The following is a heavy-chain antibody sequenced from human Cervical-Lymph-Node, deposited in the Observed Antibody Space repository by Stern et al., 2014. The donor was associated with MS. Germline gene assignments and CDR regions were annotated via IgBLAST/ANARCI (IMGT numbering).Heavy chain of an antibody. CDR1: GGTFSSYA. Sequence: VQLLESGAEVKKPGSSVKVSCKASGGTFSSYAISWVRQAPGQGLEWMGGIIPIFGTANYAQKFQGRVTITADESTSTAYMELSSLRSEDTAVYYCASPKASDYDSSGYFDYWGQGTLVTVSS. J-gene: IGHJ4*02. D-gene: IGHD3-22*01. V-gene: IGHV1-69*01. CDR2: IIPIFGTA. CDR3: ASPKASDYDSSGYFDY.